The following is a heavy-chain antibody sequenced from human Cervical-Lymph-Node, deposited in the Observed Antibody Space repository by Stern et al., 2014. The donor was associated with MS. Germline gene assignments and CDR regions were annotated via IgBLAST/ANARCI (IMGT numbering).Heavy chain of an antibody. V-gene: IGHV1-69*01. CDR2: IIPIFGTA. CDR3: ARLGLQWFGESLDAFDI. Sequence: QVQLVQSGAEVKKPGSSVKVSCKASGGTFSSYAISWVRQAPGQGLEWMGGIIPIFGTANYAQKFQGRVTITADESTSTAYMELSSLRSEDTAVYYCARLGLQWFGESLDAFDIWGQGTMVTVSS. D-gene: IGHD3-10*01. CDR1: GGTFSSYA. J-gene: IGHJ3*02.